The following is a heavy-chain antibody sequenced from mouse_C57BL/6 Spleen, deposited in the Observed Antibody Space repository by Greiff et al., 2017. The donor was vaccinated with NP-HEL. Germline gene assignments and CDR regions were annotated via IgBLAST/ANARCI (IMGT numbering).Heavy chain of an antibody. CDR1: GFSLTSYG. Sequence: QVQLQQSGPGLVQPSQSLSITCTVSGFSLTSYGVHWVRQSPGKGLEWLGVIWRGGSTDYNAAFMSRLSITKDNSKSQVFFKMNSLQADDTAIYYCAKGYDYDEEGPGYYFDYWGQGTTLTVSS. J-gene: IGHJ2*01. CDR3: AKGYDYDEEGPGYYFDY. D-gene: IGHD2-4*01. CDR2: IWRGGST. V-gene: IGHV2-5*01.